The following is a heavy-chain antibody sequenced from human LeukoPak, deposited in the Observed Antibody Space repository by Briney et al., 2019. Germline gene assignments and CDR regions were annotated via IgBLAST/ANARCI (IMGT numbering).Heavy chain of an antibody. J-gene: IGHJ1*01. CDR1: GGTFSSYA. CDR2: IIPIFGTA. Sequence: GASVKVSCKASGGTFSSYAISWVRQAPGQGLEWMGGIIPIFGTANYAQKFQGRVTITTDESTSTAYMELSSLRSEDTAVYYCARDTDCGGDCLGYFQHWGQGTLVTVSS. V-gene: IGHV1-69*05. CDR3: ARDTDCGGDCLGYFQH. D-gene: IGHD2-21*01.